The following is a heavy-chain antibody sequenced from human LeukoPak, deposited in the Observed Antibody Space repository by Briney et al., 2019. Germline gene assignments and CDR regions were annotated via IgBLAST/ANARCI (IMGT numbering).Heavy chain of an antibody. CDR1: GFTFSSYG. D-gene: IGHD3-22*01. J-gene: IGHJ4*02. CDR3: ARAMIVVAVLDY. CDR2: ISYDGSNK. Sequence: PGGSLRLSCAASGFTFSSYGMHWVRQAPGKGVGWVAVISYDGSNKYYADSVKGRFTISRDNSKNTLYLQMNSLRAEDTAVYYCARAMIVVAVLDYWGQGTLVTVSS. V-gene: IGHV3-30*03.